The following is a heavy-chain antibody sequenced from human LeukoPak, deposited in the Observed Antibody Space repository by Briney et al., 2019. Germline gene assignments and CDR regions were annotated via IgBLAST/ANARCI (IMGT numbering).Heavy chain of an antibody. V-gene: IGHV3-30*04. CDR3: AREPRVLRNWFYP. CDR1: GFTFSSYA. CDR2: ISYDGSNK. J-gene: IGHJ5*02. Sequence: GGSLRLSCAASGFTFSSYAMHWVRQAPGKGLEWVAVISYDGSNKYYADSVKGRFTISRDNSKNTLYLQMNSLRAEDTAVYYCAREPRVLRNWFYPWGQGTLVTVSS. D-gene: IGHD2/OR15-2a*01.